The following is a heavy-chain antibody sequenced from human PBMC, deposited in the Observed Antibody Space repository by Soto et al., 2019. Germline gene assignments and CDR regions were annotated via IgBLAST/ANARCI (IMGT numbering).Heavy chain of an antibody. Sequence: PGESPKTPCKGSGYSFTSYWISWVRQMPGKGLEWMGRVDPRDYYTNYSPSFQGHVTIPAGKAISTAYLQWCSLKVSDTARYYCARHSPSYYGSSGYYSGLQYYWFDPCGEGTLVTVSS. CDR3: ARHSPSYYGSSGYYSGLQYYWFDP. V-gene: IGHV5-10-1*01. J-gene: IGHJ5*02. CDR2: VDPRDYYT. CDR1: GYSFTSYW. D-gene: IGHD3-22*01.